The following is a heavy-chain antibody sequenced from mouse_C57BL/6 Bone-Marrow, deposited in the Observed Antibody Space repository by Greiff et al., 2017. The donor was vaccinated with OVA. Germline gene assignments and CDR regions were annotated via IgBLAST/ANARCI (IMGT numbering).Heavy chain of an antibody. D-gene: IGHD1-1*01. J-gene: IGHJ1*03. V-gene: IGHV1-61*01. Sequence: QVQLQQPGAELVRPGSSVKLSCKASGYTFTSYWMDGVKQRPGQGLEWIGNIYPSDSETHYNQKFKDKATLTVDKSSSTAYMQLSSLTSEDSAVYYCARSSTVVARYWYFDVWGTGTTVTVSS. CDR3: ARSSTVVARYWYFDV. CDR1: GYTFTSYW. CDR2: IYPSDSET.